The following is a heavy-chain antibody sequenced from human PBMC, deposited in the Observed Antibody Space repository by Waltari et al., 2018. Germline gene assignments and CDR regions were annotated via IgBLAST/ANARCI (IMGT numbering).Heavy chain of an antibody. J-gene: IGHJ4*02. CDR3: TRAGYTDSWYGTEFDY. CDR1: GFPLGVYS. V-gene: IGHV3-49*05. Sequence: EVQLVESGGGLVRPGGSRRLSGTPSGFPLGVYSMSGLRQAPGKGLEWVGFIKSKAHGGTIFYAASAKGRFTISRDDSKSIAYLQMSSLETEDTAMYYCTRAGYTDSWYGTEFDYWGQGALVTVSS. CDR2: IKSKAHGGTI. D-gene: IGHD6-13*01.